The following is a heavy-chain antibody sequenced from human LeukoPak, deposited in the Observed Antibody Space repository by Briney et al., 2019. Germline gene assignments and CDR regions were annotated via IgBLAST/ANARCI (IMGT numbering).Heavy chain of an antibody. Sequence: PSETLSLTCAVYGGSFSGYYWSWIRQPPGKGLEWIGEINHSGSTNYNPSLKSRVTISVDTSKNQFSLKLSSVTAADTAVYYCARGGGPMRYQLLPRIQYYYYGMDVWGQGTTVTVSS. CDR2: INHSGST. J-gene: IGHJ6*02. D-gene: IGHD2-2*01. V-gene: IGHV4-34*01. CDR3: ARGGGPMRYQLLPRIQYYYYGMDV. CDR1: GGSFSGYY.